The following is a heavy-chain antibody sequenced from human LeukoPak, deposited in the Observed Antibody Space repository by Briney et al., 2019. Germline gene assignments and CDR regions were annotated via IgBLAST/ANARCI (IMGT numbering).Heavy chain of an antibody. CDR2: ISGSGGST. J-gene: IGHJ5*02. CDR1: GFTFSSYA. D-gene: IGHD3-10*01. Sequence: PGGSLRLSCAASGFTFSSYAMSWVRQAPGKGLEWVSAISGSGGSTYYADSVKGRFTISRDNSKNTLYLQMNSLRAEDTAVYYCAKDLGGIRALWFGDYPRGQGTLVTVSS. V-gene: IGHV3-23*01. CDR3: AKDLGGIRALWFGDYP.